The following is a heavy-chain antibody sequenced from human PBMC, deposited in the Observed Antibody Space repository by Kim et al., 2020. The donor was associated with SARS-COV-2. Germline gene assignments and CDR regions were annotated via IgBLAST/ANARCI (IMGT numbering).Heavy chain of an antibody. CDR2: ISSSSSYI. CDR1: GFTFSSYS. V-gene: IGHV3-21*01. J-gene: IGHJ4*02. D-gene: IGHD6-13*01. CDR3: ARGGSGTLRVGDY. Sequence: GGSLRLSCAASGFTFSSYSMNWVRQAPGKGLEWVSSISSSSSYIYYADSVKGRFTISRDNAKNSLYLQMNSLRAEDTAVYYCARGGSGTLRVGDYWGQGTLVTVSS.